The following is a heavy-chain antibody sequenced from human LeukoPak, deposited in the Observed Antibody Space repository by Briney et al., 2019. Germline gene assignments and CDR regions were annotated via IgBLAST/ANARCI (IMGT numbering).Heavy chain of an antibody. D-gene: IGHD2-2*01. V-gene: IGHV3-23*01. J-gene: IGHJ4*02. CDR2: ISGSGGST. Sequence: GGSLRLFCAASGFTFSSYAMSWVRQAPGKGLEWVSAISGSGGSTYYADSVMGRFTISRDNSKNTLYLQMNSLRAEDTAVYYCAKWLGDIVVVPAAGIDYWGQGTLVTVSS. CDR1: GFTFSSYA. CDR3: AKWLGDIVVVPAAGIDY.